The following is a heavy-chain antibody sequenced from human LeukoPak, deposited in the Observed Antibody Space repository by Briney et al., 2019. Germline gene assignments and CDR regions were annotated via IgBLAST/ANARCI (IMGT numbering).Heavy chain of an antibody. CDR2: INTNTGNP. CDR1: GYTFTNYA. Sequence: ASVKVSCKASGYTFTNYAMNWVRQAPGQGLEWMGWINTNTGNPTYAHGFTGRFVLSLDTSVSTAFLQISSLKADDTAVYYCARNSHGYSSGWLQFNFDYWGQGTLATVSS. CDR3: ARNSHGYSSGWLQFNFDY. V-gene: IGHV7-4-1*02. J-gene: IGHJ4*02. D-gene: IGHD6-19*01.